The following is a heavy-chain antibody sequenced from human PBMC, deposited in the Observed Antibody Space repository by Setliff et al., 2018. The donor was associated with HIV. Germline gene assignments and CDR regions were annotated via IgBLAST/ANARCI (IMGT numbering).Heavy chain of an antibody. V-gene: IGHV4-39*01. J-gene: IGHJ5*01. CDR2: IFYSGDT. Sequence: SETLSLTCSVSGDSISSSPNCWGWIRQPPGKGLEWIGSIFYSGDTYYNPSLKSRLTISLDTSKNQFSLRLSSVTSADTAVYYCARRLLNTLPGVRGWFDPWGQGILVTVSS. CDR3: ARRLLNTLPGVRGWFDP. CDR1: GDSISSSPNC. D-gene: IGHD3-10*01.